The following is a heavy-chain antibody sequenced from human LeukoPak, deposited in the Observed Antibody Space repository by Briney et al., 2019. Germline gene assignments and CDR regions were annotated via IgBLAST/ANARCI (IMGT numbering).Heavy chain of an antibody. V-gene: IGHV3-21*01. CDR2: ISSTSCNI. CDR1: RFTFSNYA. CDR3: ARGGYSGYVTFDI. D-gene: IGHD5-12*01. J-gene: IGHJ3*02. Sequence: GGSLRLSCVASRFTFSNYAMNWVRQAPGKGLEWVSSISSTSCNIYYADSVKGRFTISRDNAKNSLYLQMNSLRAEDTAVYYCARGGYSGYVTFDIWGQGTMVTVSS.